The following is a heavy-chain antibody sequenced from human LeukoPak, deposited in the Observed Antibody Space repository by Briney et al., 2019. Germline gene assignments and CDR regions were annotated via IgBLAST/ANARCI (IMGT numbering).Heavy chain of an antibody. Sequence: GGSLRLSCAASGFTFSSYGMHWVRQAPGKGLEWVSVIYSGGETYYADSVKGRFTISRDNSKNTLYLQMNSLRAEDTAVYYCARDRGAYYYDTGYWGQGTLVTVSS. CDR2: IYSGGET. CDR3: ARDRGAYYYDTGY. V-gene: IGHV3-66*01. J-gene: IGHJ4*02. D-gene: IGHD3-22*01. CDR1: GFTFSSYG.